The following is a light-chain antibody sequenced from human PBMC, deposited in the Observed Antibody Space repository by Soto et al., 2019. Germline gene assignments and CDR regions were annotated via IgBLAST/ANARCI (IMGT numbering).Light chain of an antibody. CDR2: GAS. CDR1: QSVSSSY. CDR3: QQYGRSPWT. J-gene: IGKJ1*01. Sequence: EIVLTQSPCTLSLSPGDRATLSCRASQSVSSSYLAWYQQKPGQAPGLLIYGASSRATGIPDRFSGSGSGTDFTLTISRLEPEDVAVYYCQQYGRSPWTFGQGTKVDIK. V-gene: IGKV3-20*01.